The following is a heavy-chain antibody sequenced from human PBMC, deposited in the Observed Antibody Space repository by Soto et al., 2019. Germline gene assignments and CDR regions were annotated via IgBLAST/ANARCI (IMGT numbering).Heavy chain of an antibody. CDR1: GFTFSTYA. J-gene: IGHJ3*02. CDR2: ISNSGGST. Sequence: GGSLRLSCTASGFTFSTYAMSWVRQAPGKGLEWVSAISNSGGSTYYADSVQGRFTISRDNYMNTLYLQMNSLRIEDTAVYFCAHPRGFGVFDAYDIWGQGTMVTVSS. CDR3: AHPRGFGVFDAYDI. D-gene: IGHD3-10*01. V-gene: IGHV3-23*01.